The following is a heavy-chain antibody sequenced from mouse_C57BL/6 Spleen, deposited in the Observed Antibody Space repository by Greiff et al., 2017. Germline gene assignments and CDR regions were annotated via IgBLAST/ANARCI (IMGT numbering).Heavy chain of an antibody. Sequence: DVKLVESEGGLVQPGSSMKLSCTASGFTFSDYYMAWVRQVPEKGLEWVANINYDGSGTYYLDSLKSRFIISRDNAKNILYLQMSSLKSEDTATYYCAREIYYGSSYDYAMDYWGQGTSVTVSS. CDR1: GFTFSDYY. D-gene: IGHD1-1*01. V-gene: IGHV5-16*01. CDR3: AREIYYGSSYDYAMDY. CDR2: INYDGSGT. J-gene: IGHJ4*01.